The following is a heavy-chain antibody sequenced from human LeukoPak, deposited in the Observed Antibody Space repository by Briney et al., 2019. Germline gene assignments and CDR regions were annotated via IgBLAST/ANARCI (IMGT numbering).Heavy chain of an antibody. CDR1: GDSVSSSTAT. J-gene: IGHJ4*02. CDR2: TYYRSNFFD. D-gene: IGHD2/OR15-2a*01. Sequence: SQTLSLTCAISGDSVSSSTATWNWFRQSPSRGLEWLGRTYYRSNFFDHFALSVKGRITINADTTKNQFSLHLNSVTPDGTAVYFCAREPQELSYFDYWGQGILVTVS. CDR3: AREPQELSYFDY. V-gene: IGHV6-1*01.